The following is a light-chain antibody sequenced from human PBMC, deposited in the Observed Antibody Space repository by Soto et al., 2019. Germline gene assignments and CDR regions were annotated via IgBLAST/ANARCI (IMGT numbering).Light chain of an antibody. CDR2: DAS. CDR3: QQRSNWPPIT. J-gene: IGKJ5*01. Sequence: EIAMTQSPATLSVSPVERATLSCRASQSVSSYLAWYQQKPVQAPRLLIYDASNRATGIPARFSGSGSGTDFTLTISSLEPEDFAVYYCQQRSNWPPITFGQGTRLEIK. V-gene: IGKV3-11*01. CDR1: QSVSSY.